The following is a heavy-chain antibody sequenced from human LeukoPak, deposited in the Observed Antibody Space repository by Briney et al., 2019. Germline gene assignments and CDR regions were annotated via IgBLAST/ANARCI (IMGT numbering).Heavy chain of an antibody. CDR2: INWNSGST. J-gene: IGHJ4*02. CDR1: GFTFDDYG. V-gene: IGHV3-20*01. D-gene: IGHD2/OR15-2a*01. Sequence: GGSLRLSCAASGFTFDDYGMSWVRQGPGKALEWVASINWNSGSTDYADFVKGRFTISRDNAKNSLYLQMNSLRAEDTALYHCARDRGGTTSPFFDYWGQGTLVTVSS. CDR3: ARDRGGTTSPFFDY.